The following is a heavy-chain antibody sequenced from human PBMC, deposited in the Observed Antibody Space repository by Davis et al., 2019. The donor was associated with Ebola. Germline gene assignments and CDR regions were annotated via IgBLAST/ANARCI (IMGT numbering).Heavy chain of an antibody. D-gene: IGHD6-19*01. J-gene: IGHJ5*02. CDR1: GFTFSDYY. CDR3: ARDRGYSSGWYGDWFDP. V-gene: IGHV3-11*01. CDR2: ISSSGSTI. Sequence: GESLKLSCAASGFTFSDYYMSWIRQAPGKGLEWVSYISSSGSTIYYADSVKGRFTISRDNAKNSLYLQMNSLRAEDTAVYYCARDRGYSSGWYGDWFDPWGQGTLVTVSS.